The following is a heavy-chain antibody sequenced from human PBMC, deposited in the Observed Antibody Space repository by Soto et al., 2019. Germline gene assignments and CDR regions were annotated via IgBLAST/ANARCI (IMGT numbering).Heavy chain of an antibody. CDR1: GYTFTGYY. V-gene: IGHV1-2*04. Sequence: ASVKVSCKASGYTFTGYYMHWVRQAPGQGLEWMGWINPNSGGTNYAQKFQGWVTMTRDTSISTAYMELSRLRSDDTAVYYCARSGLYGDYGDYWGQGTLVTVSS. CDR3: ARSGLYGDYGDY. D-gene: IGHD4-17*01. J-gene: IGHJ4*02. CDR2: INPNSGGT.